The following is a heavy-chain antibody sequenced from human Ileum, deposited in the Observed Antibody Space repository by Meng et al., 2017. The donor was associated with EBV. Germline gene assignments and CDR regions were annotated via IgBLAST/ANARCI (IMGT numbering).Heavy chain of an antibody. Sequence: QVQLQRPGPGLGKPPETLSLTCFVSGGSVSSNDYPWSWIRQPPGKGLEWIGCMYDSENAKYNPSLNSRVTISIDTTRNHFVLKLTSVTAADTAVYYCAYYFVGRGGPGSWGQGTLVTVSS. J-gene: IGHJ5*02. CDR1: GGSVSSNDYP. CDR3: AYYFVGRGGPGS. V-gene: IGHV4-61*03. D-gene: IGHD3-9*01. CDR2: MYDSENA.